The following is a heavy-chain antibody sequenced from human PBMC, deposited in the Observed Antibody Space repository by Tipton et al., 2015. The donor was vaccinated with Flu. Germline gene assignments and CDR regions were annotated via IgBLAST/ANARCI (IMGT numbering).Heavy chain of an antibody. V-gene: IGHV1-46*03. CDR2: INPSGNVT. J-gene: IGHJ4*02. CDR3: ATLDY. Sequence: QSGAEVKKPGASVKVSCKASGYTFSNYYLHWVRQAPRQGLEWVGVINPSGNVTNYEEKFQGRVTMTRDTSTSTVYMELSSLRSEDTAMYYCATLDYWGQGTLSPSPQ. CDR1: GYTFSNYY.